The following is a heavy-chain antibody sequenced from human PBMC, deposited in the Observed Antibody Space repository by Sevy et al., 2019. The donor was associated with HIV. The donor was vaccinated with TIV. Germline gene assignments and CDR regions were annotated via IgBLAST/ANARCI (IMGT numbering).Heavy chain of an antibody. CDR1: GYTFTSYG. CDR3: ARAGAPIVVVPAAADNWFDP. CDR2: ISAYNGNT. D-gene: IGHD2-2*01. V-gene: IGHV1-18*04. Sequence: AAVKVSCKASGYTFTSYGISWVRQAPRQGLERMGWISAYNGNTNYAQKLQGRVTMITDTSTSTAYMELRSLRSDDTAVYYCARAGAPIVVVPAAADNWFDPWGQGTLVTVSS. J-gene: IGHJ5*02.